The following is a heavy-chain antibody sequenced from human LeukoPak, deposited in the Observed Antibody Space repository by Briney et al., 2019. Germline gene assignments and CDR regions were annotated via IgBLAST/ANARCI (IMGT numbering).Heavy chain of an antibody. V-gene: IGHV1-69*13. CDR3: ARARGCSGGSCYLATGYYYYGMDV. D-gene: IGHD2-15*01. J-gene: IGHJ6*04. Sequence: SVKVSCKASGGTFSSYAISWVRQAPGQGLEWMGGIIPIFGTANYGQKCQGRVTITADESTSTAYMEVSSLRSEDTAVYYCARARGCSGGSCYLATGYYYYGMDVWGKGTTVTVSS. CDR2: IIPIFGTA. CDR1: GGTFSSYA.